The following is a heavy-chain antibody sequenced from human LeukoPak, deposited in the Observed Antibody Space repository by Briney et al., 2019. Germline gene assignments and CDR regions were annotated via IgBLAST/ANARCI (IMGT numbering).Heavy chain of an antibody. CDR1: GYSFTSYW. J-gene: IGHJ5*02. D-gene: IGHD3-3*01. V-gene: IGHV5-51*01. CDR3: ARYYDFWSGLSHWFDP. Sequence: GESLKTSCKGSGYSFTSYWIGWVRQMPGKGLEWMGIIYSGDSDTRYSPSFQGQVTISADKSISTAYLQWSSLKASDTAMYYCARYYDFWSGLSHWFDPWGQGTLVTVSS. CDR2: IYSGDSDT.